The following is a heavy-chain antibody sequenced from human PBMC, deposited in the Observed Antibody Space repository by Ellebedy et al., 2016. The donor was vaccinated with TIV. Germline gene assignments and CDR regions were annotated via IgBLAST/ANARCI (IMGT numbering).Heavy chain of an antibody. Sequence: GGSLRLXCAASGFTFKNYVMHWVRQTPGKGLEWVAVISYDGGHEYYADSVKGRFTISRDNSKNTLYLQMNSLRAEDTAVYYCARDLWGDYVVYWGQGTLVTVSS. D-gene: IGHD2-21*01. V-gene: IGHV3-30*03. J-gene: IGHJ4*02. CDR2: ISYDGGHE. CDR3: ARDLWGDYVVY. CDR1: GFTFKNYV.